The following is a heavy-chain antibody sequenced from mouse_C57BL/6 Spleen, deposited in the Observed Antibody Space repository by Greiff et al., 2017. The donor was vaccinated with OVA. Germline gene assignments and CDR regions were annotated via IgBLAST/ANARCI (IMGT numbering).Heavy chain of an antibody. CDR2: LYPGDGDT. D-gene: IGHD1-1*01. V-gene: IGHV1-80*01. CDR3: ARGGDYYGSSYDY. J-gene: IGHJ2*01. CDR1: GYAFSSYW. Sequence: VQLQESGAELVKPGASVKISCKASGYAFSSYWMNWVKQRPGKGLEWIGQLYPGDGDTNYNGKFKGKATLTADKSSSTAYMQLSSLTSEDSAVYFCARGGDYYGSSYDYWGQGTTLTVSS.